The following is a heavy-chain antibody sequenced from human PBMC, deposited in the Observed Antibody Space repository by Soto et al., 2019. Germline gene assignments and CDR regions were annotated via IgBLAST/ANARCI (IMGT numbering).Heavy chain of an antibody. CDR2: IKPSGGST. J-gene: IGHJ4*02. D-gene: IGHD6-19*01. V-gene: IGHV1-46*01. Sequence: QVQLVQSGAEVKKPGASVKVSCKASGYTFTSYYMHWVRQAPGQGLEWMGIIKPSGGSTSYAQKFEGRVTMTRDTSTSTVYMELSSLRSEDTAVYYCARDLLAVAGRDYWGQGTLVTVSS. CDR1: GYTFTSYY. CDR3: ARDLLAVAGRDY.